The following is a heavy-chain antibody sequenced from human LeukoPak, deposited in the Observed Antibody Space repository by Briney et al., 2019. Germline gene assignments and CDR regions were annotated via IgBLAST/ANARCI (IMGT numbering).Heavy chain of an antibody. CDR1: GYRFTNYW. Sequence: GESLKISCKASGYRFTNYWIRWVRHMPGKGLEWMGTIDPTDSYTKYSPSFEGRVTFSSDKSITTVHLQWRSLRASDTAIYYCARPSSGWSRDLDYWGQGTLVTVSS. CDR3: ARPSSGWSRDLDY. CDR2: IDPTDSYT. V-gene: IGHV5-10-1*01. D-gene: IGHD6-19*01. J-gene: IGHJ4*02.